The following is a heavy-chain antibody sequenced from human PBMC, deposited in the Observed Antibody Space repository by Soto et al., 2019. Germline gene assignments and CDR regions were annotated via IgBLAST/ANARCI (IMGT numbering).Heavy chain of an antibody. V-gene: IGHV3-33*01. CDR1: GFTFTSYG. J-gene: IGHJ3*02. D-gene: IGHD3-22*01. Sequence: PGGSLRLSCAASGFTFTSYGVHWVRQAPGKGLEWVASIWFDGKRIYYADSVKGRFTISRDNSKNTVYLQMNSLRAEDTAIYYCARDLLEEPADYYDTKADALDTWGQGTMVTVSS. CDR2: IWFDGKRI. CDR3: ARDLLEEPADYYDTKADALDT.